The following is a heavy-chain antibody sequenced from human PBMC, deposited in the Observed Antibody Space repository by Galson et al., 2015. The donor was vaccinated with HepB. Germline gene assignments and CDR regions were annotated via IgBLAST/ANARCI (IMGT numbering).Heavy chain of an antibody. J-gene: IGHJ6*02. V-gene: IGHV3-30-3*01. D-gene: IGHD3-10*01. CDR1: GFTFSNYA. CDR3: AKEGPWIFYGSGSYPCDV. Sequence: SLRLSCAASGFTFSNYAMHWARQTPGRGLEWVAVISYHGTNTYYADSVKGRFILSRDNSKKTVYLQMNSLRPEDTAVYYCAKEGPWIFYGSGSYPCDVWGQGTTVTVSS. CDR2: ISYHGTNT.